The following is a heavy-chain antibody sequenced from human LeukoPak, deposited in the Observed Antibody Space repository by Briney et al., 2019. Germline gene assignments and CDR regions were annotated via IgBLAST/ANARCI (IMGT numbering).Heavy chain of an antibody. CDR1: GFTFSSYS. D-gene: IGHD3-16*02. V-gene: IGHV3-23*01. CDR2: ISGSGGGT. Sequence: QSGGSLRLSCAASGFTFSSYSMNWVRQAPGKGLEWVSAISGSGGGTYYADSVKGRFTISRDNSKNTLHLQMNSLRAEDTAVYYCAKRGPNYDYIWGSYRSGYWGQGTLVTVSS. CDR3: AKRGPNYDYIWGSYRSGY. J-gene: IGHJ4*02.